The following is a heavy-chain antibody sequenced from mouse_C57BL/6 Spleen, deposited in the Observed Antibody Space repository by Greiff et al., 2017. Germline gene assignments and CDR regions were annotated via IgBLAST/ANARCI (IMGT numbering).Heavy chain of an antibody. Sequence: QVQLQQSGPELVKPGASVKISCKASGYAFSSSWMNWVKQRPGKGLEWIGRIYPGDGDTNYNGKFKGKATLTADKSSSTAYMQLSSLTSEDSAVYFCARWGDGYYPYFDYWGQGTTLTVSS. CDR2: IYPGDGDT. V-gene: IGHV1-82*01. CDR1: GYAFSSSW. J-gene: IGHJ2*01. CDR3: ARWGDGYYPYFDY. D-gene: IGHD2-3*01.